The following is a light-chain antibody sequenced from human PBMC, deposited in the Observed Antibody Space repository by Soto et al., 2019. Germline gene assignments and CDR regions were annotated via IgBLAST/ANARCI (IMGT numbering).Light chain of an antibody. CDR1: SSNIWAGYD. V-gene: IGLV1-40*01. CDR3: QSYDSSLSGYV. Sequence: QSVLTQPPSVSGAPRQRVTISCTGSSSNIWAGYDVHWYQQFPGTAPKLLIYGNSNRPSGVPDRFSGSKSGSSASLAITGLQAEDEADYYCQSYDSSLSGYVFGTGTKVTVL. CDR2: GNS. J-gene: IGLJ1*01.